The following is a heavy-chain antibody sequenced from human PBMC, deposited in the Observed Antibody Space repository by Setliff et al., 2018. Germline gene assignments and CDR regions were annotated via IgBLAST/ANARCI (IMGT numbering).Heavy chain of an antibody. Sequence: ESLKISCKGSGYSFTSYWIGWVRQMPGKGLEWIGIIYPGDSDTRYSPSFQGQVTISADKSISTAYLQWSSLKASDTAMYYCARQAVAGSDAFDIWGQGTMVTVSS. J-gene: IGHJ3*02. CDR1: GYSFTSYW. V-gene: IGHV5-51*01. CDR2: IYPGDSDT. CDR3: ARQAVAGSDAFDI. D-gene: IGHD6-19*01.